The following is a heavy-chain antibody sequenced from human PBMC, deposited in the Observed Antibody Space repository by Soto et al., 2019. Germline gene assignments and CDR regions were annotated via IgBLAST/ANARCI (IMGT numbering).Heavy chain of an antibody. CDR3: ARVVPGAEAWFGP. J-gene: IGHJ5*02. Sequence: VSCKTSGYTFSNYGITWVRQAPGQPLEWLGWISLYSDGTNYAQKFQGRVSMTTDTSTTTAYMELRSLRSDDTAVYYCARVVPGAEAWFGPWGQGTLVTVSS. V-gene: IGHV1-18*01. CDR2: ISLYSDGT. D-gene: IGHD2-2*01. CDR1: GYTFSNYG.